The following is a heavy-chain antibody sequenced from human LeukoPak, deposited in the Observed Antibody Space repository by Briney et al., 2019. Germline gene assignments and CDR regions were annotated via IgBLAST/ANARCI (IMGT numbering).Heavy chain of an antibody. D-gene: IGHD6-19*01. CDR1: GYTFTGYY. CDR2: MNPNSGNT. V-gene: IGHV1-8*02. CDR3: ARSKPNSGWSWRV. J-gene: IGHJ3*01. Sequence: ASVKVSCKASGYTFTGYYMHWVRQAPGQGLEWMGWMNPNSGNTGYAQKFQGRVTMTRNTSISTAYMELSSLRSEDTAVYYCARSKPNSGWSWRVWGQGTMVTVSS.